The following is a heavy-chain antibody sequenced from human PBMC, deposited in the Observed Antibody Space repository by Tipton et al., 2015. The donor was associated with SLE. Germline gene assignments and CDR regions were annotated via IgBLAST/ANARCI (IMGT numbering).Heavy chain of an antibody. CDR1: GYTFSDHY. D-gene: IGHD1-26*01. CDR2: INPNSGGT. J-gene: IGHJ5*02. Sequence: QLVQSGAEVKKPGDSVKVSCKASGYTFSDHYIHWVRQAPGQGLEWMGRINPNSGGTYIALDFRGRVAMTRDTSITTFYIELASLRSDDMAVYYCAREIGRCFGWIDPWGQGTLVSVSS. CDR3: AREIGRCFGWIDP. V-gene: IGHV1-2*06.